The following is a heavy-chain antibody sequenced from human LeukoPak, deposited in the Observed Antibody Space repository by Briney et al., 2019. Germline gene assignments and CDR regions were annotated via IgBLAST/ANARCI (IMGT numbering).Heavy chain of an antibody. CDR2: ISGGAGGA. Sequence: PGGSLRLSCAASGFTFSSYAMSRVRQAPGKRLEWVSSISGGAGGAAYADSVKGRFTMSRDNSKNTLYLQMNSLRAEDTAVYYCAKDGGYGSGSYYPDYWGQGTLVTVSS. V-gene: IGHV3-23*01. D-gene: IGHD3-10*01. CDR3: AKDGGYGSGSYYPDY. CDR1: GFTFSSYA. J-gene: IGHJ4*02.